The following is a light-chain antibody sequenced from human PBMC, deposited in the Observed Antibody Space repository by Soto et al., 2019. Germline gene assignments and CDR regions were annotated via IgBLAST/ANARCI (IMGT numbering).Light chain of an antibody. J-gene: IGKJ1*01. CDR1: QSVGSNF. CDR2: GAS. Sequence: EVVLTQSPVSLSLSPGERATFSCRASQSVGSNFFAWYQQKPGQAPRLVIYGASSRATGIPDRFSGSGSGTDFTLSISRLEPEHVAVYYCQQFESSVTFGQGTK. CDR3: QQFESSVT. V-gene: IGKV3-20*01.